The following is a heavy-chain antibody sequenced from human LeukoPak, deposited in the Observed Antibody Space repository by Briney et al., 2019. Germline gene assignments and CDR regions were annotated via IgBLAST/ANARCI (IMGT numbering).Heavy chain of an antibody. CDR1: GYTFTSYY. Sequence: ASVKVSCKASGYTFTSYYMHWVRQAPGQGLEWMGIINPSGGSTSYAQKFQGRATMTRDTSTSTVYMELSSLRSEDTAVYYCARPFYDSSAHYVWYFDYWGQGTLVTVSS. D-gene: IGHD3-22*01. CDR2: INPSGGST. J-gene: IGHJ4*02. CDR3: ARPFYDSSAHYVWYFDY. V-gene: IGHV1-46*03.